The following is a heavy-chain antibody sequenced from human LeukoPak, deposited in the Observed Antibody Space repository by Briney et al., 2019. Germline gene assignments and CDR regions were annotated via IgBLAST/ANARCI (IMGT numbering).Heavy chain of an antibody. J-gene: IGHJ3*02. D-gene: IGHD6-19*01. CDR1: GFTFSSFS. CDR2: ISSSSYI. Sequence: GGSLRLSCAASGFTFSSFSMNWVRQPPGKGLEWVSSISSSSYIYYPDSVKGRFTISRDNAKNSLSLQMNTLSAEDTAVYYCARDPPSVAGVSDAFDIWGQGTMVTVSS. V-gene: IGHV3-21*01. CDR3: ARDPPSVAGVSDAFDI.